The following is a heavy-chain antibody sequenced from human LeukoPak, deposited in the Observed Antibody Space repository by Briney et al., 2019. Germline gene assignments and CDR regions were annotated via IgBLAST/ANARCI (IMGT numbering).Heavy chain of an antibody. Sequence: GESLEISCKGSGYSFTSYWIGWVRQMPGKGLEWMGIIYPGDSDTRYSPSFQGQVTISADKSISTAYLQWSSLKASDTAMYYCARNYSSSWYYFDYWGQGTLVTVSS. CDR1: GYSFTSYW. CDR2: IYPGDSDT. V-gene: IGHV5-51*01. D-gene: IGHD6-13*01. J-gene: IGHJ4*02. CDR3: ARNYSSSWYYFDY.